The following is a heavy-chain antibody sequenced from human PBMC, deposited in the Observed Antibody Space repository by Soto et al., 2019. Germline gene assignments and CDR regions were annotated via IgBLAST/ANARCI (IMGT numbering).Heavy chain of an antibody. V-gene: IGHV3-23*01. D-gene: IGHD6-13*01. Sequence: EVQLLESGGGLVQPGGSLRLSCAASGFTFSNYAMTWVRQAPGKGLECVSGISGSGGSTYYADSVKGRFTISRDNSKNTLYLQMNSLRAEDTAIDYCAKGSSWYPYSDYWGQGTLVTVSS. J-gene: IGHJ4*02. CDR3: AKGSSWYPYSDY. CDR2: ISGSGGST. CDR1: GFTFSNYA.